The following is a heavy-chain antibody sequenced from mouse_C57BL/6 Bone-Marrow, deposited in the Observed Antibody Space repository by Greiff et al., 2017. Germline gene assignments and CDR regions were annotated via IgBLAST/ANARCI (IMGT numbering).Heavy chain of an antibody. CDR1: GYTFTSYW. D-gene: IGHD2-1*01. CDR2: INPSSGYT. Sequence: VNVVESGAELAKPGASVKLSCKASGYTFTSYWMHWVKQRPGQGLEWIGYINPSSGYTKYNQKFKDKATLTADKSSSTAYMQLSSLTYADSAVYYCARGYYGNYAYWYFDVWGTGTTVTVSS. CDR3: ARGYYGNYAYWYFDV. J-gene: IGHJ1*03. V-gene: IGHV1-7*01.